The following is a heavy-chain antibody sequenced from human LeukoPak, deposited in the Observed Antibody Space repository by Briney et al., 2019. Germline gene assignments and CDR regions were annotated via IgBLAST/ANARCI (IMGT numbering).Heavy chain of an antibody. D-gene: IGHD2-21*01. CDR1: GFTFTSFG. Sequence: LPGGSLRLSCAASGFTFTSFGMHWVRQAPGKGLEWVAFIRNDGDVIYYAESVKGRFTISRDNSKNTVYLQLNSLRAEDTAVYYCAKDLMSIKALIPWDYWGQGTLVTVSP. CDR2: IRNDGDVI. V-gene: IGHV3-30*02. J-gene: IGHJ4*02. CDR3: AKDLMSIKALIPWDY.